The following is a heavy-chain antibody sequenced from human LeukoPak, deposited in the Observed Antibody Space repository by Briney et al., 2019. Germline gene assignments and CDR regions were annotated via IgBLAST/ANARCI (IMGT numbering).Heavy chain of an antibody. J-gene: IGHJ3*02. CDR2: INPNSGGT. CDR1: GYTFTGYY. Sequence: ASVKVSCKASGYTFTGYYMHWVRQAPGQGLEWMGWINPNSGGTNYAQKFQGRVTMTRDTSISTAYMELSRLRSDDTAVYYCASVIGGIGYANAFDIWGQGTMITVSS. V-gene: IGHV1-2*02. CDR3: ASVIGGIGYANAFDI. D-gene: IGHD3-16*01.